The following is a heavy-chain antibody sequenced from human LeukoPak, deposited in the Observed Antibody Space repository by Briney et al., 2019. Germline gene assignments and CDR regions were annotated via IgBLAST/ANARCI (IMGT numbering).Heavy chain of an antibody. CDR3: ARATDYSGQYWYFDL. J-gene: IGHJ2*01. D-gene: IGHD4-23*01. Sequence: GMSLRLSCAASGFASSTYGIHWVRQAPGKGLEWVAAISFDGRNEYFTDSVKGRFTISRDDSKNTVYLQMNSLRVEDTSLYFCARATDYSGQYWYFDLWGRGTLVSVPS. CDR2: ISFDGRNE. CDR1: GFASSTYG. V-gene: IGHV3-33*05.